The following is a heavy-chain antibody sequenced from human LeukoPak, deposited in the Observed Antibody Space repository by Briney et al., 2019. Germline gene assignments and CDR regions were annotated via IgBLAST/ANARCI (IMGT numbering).Heavy chain of an antibody. Sequence: GGSLRLSCAASGFTFSSYAMSWVRQAPGKGLEWVSAISGSGGSTYYADSVKGRFTISRDNSKNTLYLQMNSLRAEDTAVYYCAKPNPVYGVTRDYFDYWGQGTLVTVSS. CDR3: AKPNPVYGVTRDYFDY. V-gene: IGHV3-23*01. D-gene: IGHD4-17*01. J-gene: IGHJ4*02. CDR2: ISGSGGST. CDR1: GFTFSSYA.